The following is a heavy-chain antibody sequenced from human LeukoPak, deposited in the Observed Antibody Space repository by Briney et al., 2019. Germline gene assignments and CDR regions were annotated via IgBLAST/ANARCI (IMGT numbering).Heavy chain of an antibody. J-gene: IGHJ4*02. D-gene: IGHD1-26*01. CDR2: ISSSSSYI. CDR3: ARDRVGATRVMDY. CDR1: GFTFSSYS. V-gene: IGHV3-21*01. Sequence: SGGSLRLSCAASGFTFSSYSMNRVRQAPGKGLEWVSSISSSSSYIYYADSVKGRFTISRDNAKNSLYLQMNSLRAEDTAVYYCARDRVGATRVMDYWGQGTLVTVSS.